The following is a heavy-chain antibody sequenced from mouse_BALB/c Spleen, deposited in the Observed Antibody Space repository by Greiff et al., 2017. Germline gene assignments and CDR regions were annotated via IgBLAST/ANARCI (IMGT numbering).Heavy chain of an antibody. D-gene: IGHD2-2*01. Sequence: EVKLMESGGGLVQPGGSLKLSCAASGFTFSSYGMSWVRQTPDKRLELVATINSNGGSTYYPDSVKGRFTISRDNAKNTLYLQMSSLKSEDTAMYYCAREGYYYAMDDWGQGTSVTVSS. CDR1: GFTFSSYG. CDR2: INSNGGST. J-gene: IGHJ4*01. CDR3: AREGYYYAMDD. V-gene: IGHV5-6-3*01.